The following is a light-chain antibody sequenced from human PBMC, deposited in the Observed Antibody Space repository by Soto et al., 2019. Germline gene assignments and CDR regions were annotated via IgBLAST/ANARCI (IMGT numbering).Light chain of an antibody. V-gene: IGLV1-40*01. CDR3: QSYDSSLSSWV. Sequence: QLVLTQPPSVSGAPGQRVTISCTGSSSNIGAGYDVHWYQQVPGTAPKLLIYGNINRPSGVPDRFSGSKSGTSASLAITGLQAEDEADYYCQSYDSSLSSWVFGGGTKLTVL. CDR1: SSNIGAGYD. J-gene: IGLJ3*02. CDR2: GNI.